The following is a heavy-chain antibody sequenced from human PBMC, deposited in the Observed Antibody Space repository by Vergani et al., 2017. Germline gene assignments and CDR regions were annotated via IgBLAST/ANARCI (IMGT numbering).Heavy chain of an antibody. CDR1: GFTFTAHG. D-gene: IGHD2-21*01. V-gene: IGHV3-23*01. J-gene: IGHJ4*02. Sequence: EVQLLESGGGSAQPGESLRLSCVASGFTFTAHGLNWVRQAPGKGLEWVSGTSGQNFRTHYPDSVKGRITISRDDSKNTVYLEINSLRAGDTAFYYRADLYGDCWFSPFWGQGTLVTVSS. CDR2: TSGQNFRT. CDR3: ADLYGDCWFSPF.